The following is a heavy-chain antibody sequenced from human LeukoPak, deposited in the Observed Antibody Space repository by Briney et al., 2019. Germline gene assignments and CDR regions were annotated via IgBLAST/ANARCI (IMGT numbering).Heavy chain of an antibody. V-gene: IGHV4-34*01. D-gene: IGHD6-19*01. CDR2: INHSGST. CDR1: GGSFSGYY. J-gene: IGHJ4*02. CDR3: ARHRHSSGWSQRKFDY. Sequence: PSETLSLTCAVYGGSFSGYYWSWIRQPPGEGLEWIGEINHSGSTNYNPSLKSRVTISVDTSKNQFSLKLSSVTAADTAVCYCARHRHSSGWSQRKFDYWGQGTLVTVSS.